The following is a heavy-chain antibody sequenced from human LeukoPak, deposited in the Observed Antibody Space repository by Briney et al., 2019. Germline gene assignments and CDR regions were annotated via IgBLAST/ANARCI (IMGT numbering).Heavy chain of an antibody. D-gene: IGHD2-2*01. CDR1: GFTVSSNY. CDR2: IYSGGST. J-gene: IGHJ3*02. V-gene: IGHV3-53*01. CDR3: ASRGCSSTSCYFGAFDI. Sequence: GGSLRLSCAASGFTVSSNYMSWVHQAPGKGLEWVSVIYSGGSTYYADSVKGRFTISRDNSKNTLYLQMNSLRAEDTAVYYCASRGCSSTSCYFGAFDIWGQGTMVTVSS.